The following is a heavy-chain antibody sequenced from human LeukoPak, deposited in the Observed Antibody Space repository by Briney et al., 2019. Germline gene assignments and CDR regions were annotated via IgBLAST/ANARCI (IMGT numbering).Heavy chain of an antibody. CDR2: ISATGGST. Sequence: SGRSLRLSCAASGFTFSSYAMSWVRQAPGKGLEWVSTISATGGSTFYADSVKGRFTISRDNSKDTLYLQINSLRAEDTAVYFCAKVQITVVSPPDSWGQGTLVTVSS. J-gene: IGHJ4*02. V-gene: IGHV3-23*01. D-gene: IGHD4-23*01. CDR3: AKVQITVVSPPDS. CDR1: GFTFSSYA.